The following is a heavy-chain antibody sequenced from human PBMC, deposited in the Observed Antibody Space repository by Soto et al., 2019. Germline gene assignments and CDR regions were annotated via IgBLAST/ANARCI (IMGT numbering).Heavy chain of an antibody. CDR1: GYTFTSYG. Sequence: ASVKVSCKASGYTFTSYGISWVRQAPGQGLEWMGWISAYNGNTNYAQKLQGRVTMTTDTSTSTAYMELRSLRSDDTAVYYCARDYGSGSYYTTPNFDYWGQGTLVTVSS. D-gene: IGHD3-10*01. J-gene: IGHJ4*02. CDR2: ISAYNGNT. CDR3: ARDYGSGSYYTTPNFDY. V-gene: IGHV1-18*01.